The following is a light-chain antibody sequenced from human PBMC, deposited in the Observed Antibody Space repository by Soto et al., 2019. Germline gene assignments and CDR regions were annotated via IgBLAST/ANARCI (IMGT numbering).Light chain of an antibody. J-gene: IGKJ5*01. CDR2: AAS. CDR3: QQYGSSLIT. Sequence: ESMLTQSPATLSLSPGERATLSCRASQSFRSYLAWYQQKPGQAPRLLIYAASSRATGIPVRFSGSGSGTDFTLTISRLEPEDFAVYYCQQYGSSLITFGQGTRLEIK. V-gene: IGKV3-20*01. CDR1: QSFRSY.